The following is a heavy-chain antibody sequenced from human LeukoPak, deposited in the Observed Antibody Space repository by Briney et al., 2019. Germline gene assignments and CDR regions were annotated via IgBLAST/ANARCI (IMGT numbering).Heavy chain of an antibody. CDR3: ATAFSLLELRDY. Sequence: ASVKVSCKVSGYTLTELSMHWVRQAPAKGLEWMGGFDPEDGETIYAQKFQGRVTMTEDTSTDTAYMELSSLRSEDTAVYYCATAFSLLELRDYWGQGNLVTVSS. J-gene: IGHJ4*02. CDR1: GYTLTELS. V-gene: IGHV1-24*01. D-gene: IGHD1-7*01. CDR2: FDPEDGET.